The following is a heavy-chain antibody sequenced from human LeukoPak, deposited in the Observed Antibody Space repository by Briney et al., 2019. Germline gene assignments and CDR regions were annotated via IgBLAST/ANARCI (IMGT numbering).Heavy chain of an antibody. J-gene: IGHJ6*03. D-gene: IGHD4-23*01. V-gene: IGHV4-59*01. CDR1: GGSISSYY. CDR2: IYYSGST. CDR3: ARDSLGSTVVKRYCYYYMDV. Sequence: SETLSLTCTVSGGSISSYYWSWIRQPPGKGLEWIGYIYYSGSTNYNPSLKSRVTISVDTSKNQFSLKLSSVTAADTAVYYCARDSLGSTVVKRYCYYYMDVWGKGTTVTVSS.